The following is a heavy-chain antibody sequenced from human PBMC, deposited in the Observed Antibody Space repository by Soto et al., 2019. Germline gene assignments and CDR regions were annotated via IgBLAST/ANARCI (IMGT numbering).Heavy chain of an antibody. CDR3: VTVNVVGAAYYLVS. J-gene: IGHJ4*02. V-gene: IGHV4-30-4*01. CDR2: VYYSGTT. CDR1: GGSIRNGDYS. Sequence: PSETLSLTCTLSGGSIRNGDYSWGWIRQPPGKGLEWIGYVYYSGTTYSHPSLNSRVSISVDTSETQFSLRLTSVTAADTAVYYCVTVNVVGAAYYLVSWGPGTLVTSPQ. D-gene: IGHD1-26*01.